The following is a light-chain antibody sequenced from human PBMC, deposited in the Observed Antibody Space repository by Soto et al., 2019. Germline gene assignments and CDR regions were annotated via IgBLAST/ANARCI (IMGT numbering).Light chain of an antibody. Sequence: QSALTQPASVSGSPGQSITISCTGTSSDVGGYNYVSWYQQHPGKAPKLMIYEVSNRPSGASNRFSGSKSGNKASLTISGLQAEDEADYYCSSYTSSSTSRVFGTGTKVTVL. CDR3: SSYTSSSTSRV. J-gene: IGLJ1*01. V-gene: IGLV2-14*01. CDR1: SSDVGGYNY. CDR2: EVS.